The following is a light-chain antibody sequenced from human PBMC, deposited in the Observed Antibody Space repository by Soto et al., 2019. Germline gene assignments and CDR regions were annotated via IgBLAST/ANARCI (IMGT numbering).Light chain of an antibody. CDR1: QGISSY. J-gene: IGKJ3*01. Sequence: IQLTQSPSSLSASVGDRVTITCRASQGISSYLAWYQQKRGKAPKLLIYAASTLHRGVPPRFSGSGSGTDFNLPIRSLQAEDFATYYCQQLNSYPFTFGHGTKVDIK. V-gene: IGKV1-9*01. CDR3: QQLNSYPFT. CDR2: AAS.